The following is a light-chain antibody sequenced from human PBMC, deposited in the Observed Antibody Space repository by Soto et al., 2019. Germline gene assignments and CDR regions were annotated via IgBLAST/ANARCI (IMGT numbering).Light chain of an antibody. J-gene: IGKJ5*01. CDR2: DAS. CDR1: QGLGTN. V-gene: IGKV3-11*01. CDR3: QHRSNWPPG. Sequence: TVMTQSPATLSVSPGERATLSCRASQGLGTNLAWYQQRPGQAPRLLIYDASNRATGIPARFSGSGSGTDFTLSISSLAPEDFAVYYCQHRSNWPPGFGQGTRLEIK.